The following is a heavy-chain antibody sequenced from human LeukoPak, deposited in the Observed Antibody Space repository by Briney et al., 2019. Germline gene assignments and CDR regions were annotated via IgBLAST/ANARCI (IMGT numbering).Heavy chain of an antibody. J-gene: IGHJ4*02. CDR2: IYYSGST. Sequence: PSQTLSLTCTVSGGSISSGGYYWSWIRQHPGKGLEWIGYIYYSGSTYYNPSLKSRVTISVDTSKNQFSLKLSSVTAADTAVYYCARDKRDYGGNSGAGMIDYWGQGTLVTVSS. V-gene: IGHV4-31*03. D-gene: IGHD4-23*01. CDR3: ARDKRDYGGNSGAGMIDY. CDR1: GGSISSGGYY.